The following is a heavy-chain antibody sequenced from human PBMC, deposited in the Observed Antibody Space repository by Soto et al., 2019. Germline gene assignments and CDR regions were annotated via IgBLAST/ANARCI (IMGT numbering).Heavy chain of an antibody. D-gene: IGHD2-15*01. CDR3: ARGQVVAAQH. V-gene: IGHV4-30-2*01. J-gene: IGHJ4*02. CDR1: GGSISSGGYS. Sequence: SETLSLTCAVSGGSISSGGYSWSWIRQTPGKGLEWIGYIYHSGSTYYNPSLKSRVTISVDRSKNQFSLKLSSVTAADTAVYYCARGQVVAAQHWGQGTLVTVSS. CDR2: IYHSGST.